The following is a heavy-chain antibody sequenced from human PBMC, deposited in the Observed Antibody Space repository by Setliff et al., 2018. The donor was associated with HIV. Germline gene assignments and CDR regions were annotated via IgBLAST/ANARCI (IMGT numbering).Heavy chain of an antibody. D-gene: IGHD2-2*01. J-gene: IGHJ4*02. CDR1: GGSFSSDSYY. CDR3: ARDRMPMASWVPDK. Sequence: SETLSLTCSVSGGSFSSDSYYWGWIRQFPGKGLEWIGSIYYSGSTYYHPSLKSRVTISVDTSKNQFSLNLSSVTAADTAVYYCARDRMPMASWVPDKWGQGTLVTVSS. CDR2: IYYSGST. V-gene: IGHV4-39*07.